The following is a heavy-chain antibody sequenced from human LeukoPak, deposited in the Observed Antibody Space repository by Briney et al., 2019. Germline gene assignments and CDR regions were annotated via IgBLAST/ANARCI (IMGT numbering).Heavy chain of an antibody. D-gene: IGHD3-10*01. CDR2: INPNSGDT. CDR3: ARGRLGSGSQYDAFDI. J-gene: IGHJ3*02. Sequence: ASVKASCKAFGYTLTGYYLHWVHQAPGQGLEWMGWINPNSGDTNYAQKFQGRVTMTRDTSISTAYMELSRLTSDDTAVFYCARGRLGSGSQYDAFDIWGQGTMVTVSS. V-gene: IGHV1-2*02. CDR1: GYTLTGYY.